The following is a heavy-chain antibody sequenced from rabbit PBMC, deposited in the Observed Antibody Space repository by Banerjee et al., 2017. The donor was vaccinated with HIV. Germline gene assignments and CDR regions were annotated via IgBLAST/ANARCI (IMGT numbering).Heavy chain of an antibody. CDR3: ASASVVYKYGVDL. Sequence: QEQLEESGGDLVKPEGSLTLTCTASGFSFSSGYWKCWVRQAPGKGLEWIACINPGSGGTYYAYWAKGRFTISKTSSTVTLQLNSLTAADTATYFCASASVVYKYGVDLWGQGTLVTVS. V-gene: IGHV1S45*01. J-gene: IGHJ3*01. CDR1: GFSFSSGYW. D-gene: IGHD1-1*01. CDR2: INPGSGGT.